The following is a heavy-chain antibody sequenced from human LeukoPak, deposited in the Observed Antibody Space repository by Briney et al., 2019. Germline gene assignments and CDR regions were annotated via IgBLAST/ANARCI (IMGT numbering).Heavy chain of an antibody. Sequence: SETLSLTCAVYGGSFSGYYWSWIRQPPGKGLEWIGEINHSGSTNYNPSLNSRVTISVDTSKNQFSLNLSSVPAADTAVYYCAARRTYYYDSSGYKSGLDYWGQGTLVTVSS. D-gene: IGHD3-22*01. CDR1: GGSFSGYY. CDR2: INHSGST. V-gene: IGHV4-34*01. CDR3: AARRTYYYDSSGYKSGLDY. J-gene: IGHJ4*02.